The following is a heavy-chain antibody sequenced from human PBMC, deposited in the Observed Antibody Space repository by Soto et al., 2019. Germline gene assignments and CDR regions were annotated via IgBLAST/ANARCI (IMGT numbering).Heavy chain of an antibody. Sequence: RASVKVSCKASGYTFTSYAMHWVRQAPGQRLERMGWINAGNGNTKYSQKFQGRVTITRDTSASTAYMELSSLRSEDTAVYYCARDDGDSYYDSSGSLGNWFDPWGQGTLVTVSS. CDR3: ARDDGDSYYDSSGSLGNWFDP. J-gene: IGHJ5*02. CDR1: GYTFTSYA. CDR2: INAGNGNT. D-gene: IGHD3-22*01. V-gene: IGHV1-3*01.